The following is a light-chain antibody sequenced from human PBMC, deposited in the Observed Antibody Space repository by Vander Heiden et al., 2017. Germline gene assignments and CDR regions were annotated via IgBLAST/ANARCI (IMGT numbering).Light chain of an antibody. J-gene: IGLJ2*01. V-gene: IGLV1-40*01. CDR2: GNR. Sequence: QSVLTPPPSVSGAPGQRASSSCSGSSANIGAGYDVHWYQQIPGTAPKLLIYGNRNRPSGVPDRFSGSKSGTSAALAITGLQAEEEADYYCQSYDSSRSGGGVFGGGTKLTVL. CDR3: QSYDSSRSGGGV. CDR1: SANIGAGYD.